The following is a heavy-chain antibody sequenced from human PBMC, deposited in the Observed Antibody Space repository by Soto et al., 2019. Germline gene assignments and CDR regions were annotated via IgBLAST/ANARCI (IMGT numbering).Heavy chain of an antibody. D-gene: IGHD1-26*01. CDR3: ARGDRGAFDL. V-gene: IGHV3-74*01. CDR1: GFTFSYYW. J-gene: IGHJ3*01. CDR2: IHSDGSST. Sequence: EVQLVEAGGGLVQPGASLRLSCAASGFTFSYYWMHWVRQAPGKGLVWVSRIHSDGSSTTYADSVKGRFSISRDNARNTVYLQMNSLRAEDTDVYYCARGDRGAFDLWGQGTVLTVSS.